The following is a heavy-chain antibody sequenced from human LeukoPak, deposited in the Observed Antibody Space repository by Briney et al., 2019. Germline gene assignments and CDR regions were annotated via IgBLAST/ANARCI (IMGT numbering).Heavy chain of an antibody. V-gene: IGHV4-59*01. CDR3: ARDEALRGYYGSGSYEGWFDP. CDR1: GGSISSYY. Sequence: SETLSLTCTVSGGSISSYYWSWIRQPPGKGLEWIGHIYYSGSTNYNPSLKSRVTISVDTSKNQFSLKLSSVTAADTAVYYCARDEALRGYYGSGSYEGWFDPWGQGTLVTVSS. J-gene: IGHJ5*02. D-gene: IGHD3-10*01. CDR2: IYYSGST.